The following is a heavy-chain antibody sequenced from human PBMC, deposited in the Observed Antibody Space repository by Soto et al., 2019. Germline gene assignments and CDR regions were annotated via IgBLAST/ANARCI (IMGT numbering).Heavy chain of an antibody. CDR1: GFTFSSYG. Sequence: QVQLVESGGGVVQPGRSLRLSCAASGFTFSSYGMHWVRQAPGKGLEWVAVISYDGSNKYYADSVKGRFTISRDNSKNTLYLHMNSLRAEDTAVYYCAVPTGGGYFQHWGQGTLVTVSS. CDR2: ISYDGSNK. D-gene: IGHD2-15*01. CDR3: AVPTGGGYFQH. V-gene: IGHV3-30*03. J-gene: IGHJ1*01.